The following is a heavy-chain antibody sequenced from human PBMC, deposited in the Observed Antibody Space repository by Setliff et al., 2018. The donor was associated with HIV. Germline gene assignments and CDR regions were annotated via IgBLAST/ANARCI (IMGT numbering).Heavy chain of an antibody. J-gene: IGHJ4*02. CDR3: ARGKTWLRFLDY. CDR1: GYTFNNYG. V-gene: IGHV1-18*01. D-gene: IGHD5-12*01. Sequence: ASVKVSCKASGYTFNNYGNSWVRQAPGQGLEWMGWINTHSGYTNYAQNVQGRVTVTMDTSTSTAYMELRSLKSDDTAVHYCARGKTWLRFLDYWGQGTLVTVSS. CDR2: INTHSGYT.